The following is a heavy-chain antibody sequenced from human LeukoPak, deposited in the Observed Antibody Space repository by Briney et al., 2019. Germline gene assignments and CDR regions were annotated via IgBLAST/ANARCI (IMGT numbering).Heavy chain of an antibody. CDR1: GFTFSSYW. J-gene: IGHJ4*02. V-gene: IGHV3-74*01. Sequence: PGGSLRLSCAASGFTFSSYWMHWVRQAPGKGLVWVSRIGTDGSSTSYADSVKGRFTISRDNAKNTLYLQMNRLRAEDTAVYYCARDAFGVDKSPFWGQGTLVTVSS. CDR3: ARDAFGVDKSPF. CDR2: IGTDGSST. D-gene: IGHD3-3*01.